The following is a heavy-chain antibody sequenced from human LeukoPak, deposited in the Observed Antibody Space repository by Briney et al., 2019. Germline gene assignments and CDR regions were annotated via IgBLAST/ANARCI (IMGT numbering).Heavy chain of an antibody. CDR1: GFTFSSYS. J-gene: IGHJ4*02. CDR2: ISSSSSYI. Sequence: PGGSLRLSCAASGFTFSSYSMNWVRQAPGKGLEWVSSISSSSSYIYHADSVKGRFTISRDNAKNSLYLQMNSLRAEDTAVYYCSGSGSVGYWGQGTLVTVSS. CDR3: SGSGSVGY. D-gene: IGHD3-10*01. V-gene: IGHV3-21*01.